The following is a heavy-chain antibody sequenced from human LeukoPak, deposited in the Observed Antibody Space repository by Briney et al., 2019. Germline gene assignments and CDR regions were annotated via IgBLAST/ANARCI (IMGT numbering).Heavy chain of an antibody. D-gene: IGHD6-13*01. CDR2: FYYSGST. Sequence: SETLSLTCTVSGGSISSSTYYWGWIRQPPGKGLEWIGSFYYSGSTYYNPSLKSRVTISVDTSKNQFSLKLSSVTAADTAVYYCARVQFPEQQPGPGYYFDYWGQGTLVAVSS. CDR1: GGSISSSTYY. CDR3: ARVQFPEQQPGPGYYFDY. J-gene: IGHJ4*02. V-gene: IGHV4-39*07.